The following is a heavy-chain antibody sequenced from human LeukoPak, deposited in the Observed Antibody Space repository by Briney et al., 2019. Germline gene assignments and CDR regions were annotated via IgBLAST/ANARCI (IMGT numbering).Heavy chain of an antibody. V-gene: IGHV4-34*01. Sequence: PSETLSLTCAVYGGSFSGYYWSWIRQPPGKRPEWIGEINRSGANYNPSLESRVTLSMDTSQNQFSLKLSSVTAEDTAVYYCATDLVGATTDYYYGMDVWGQGTTVTVSS. CDR2: INRSGA. CDR3: ATDLVGATTDYYYGMDV. J-gene: IGHJ6*02. CDR1: GGSFSGYY. D-gene: IGHD1-26*01.